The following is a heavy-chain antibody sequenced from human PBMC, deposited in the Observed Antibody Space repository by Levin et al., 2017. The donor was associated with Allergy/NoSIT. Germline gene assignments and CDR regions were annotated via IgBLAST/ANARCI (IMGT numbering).Heavy chain of an antibody. V-gene: IGHV3-21*01. CDR2: ISTGSNYI. J-gene: IGHJ4*02. CDR1: GFTFSSYS. D-gene: IGHD4-23*01. CDR3: ATLVVATVVTPWVDY. Sequence: GGSLRLSCAASGFTFSSYSMNWVRQAPGRGLEWVSLISTGSNYIYYADSVKGRFTISRDNAKNSLYLQMNSLRAEDTAVDYCATLVVATVVTPWVDYWGQGTLVTVSS.